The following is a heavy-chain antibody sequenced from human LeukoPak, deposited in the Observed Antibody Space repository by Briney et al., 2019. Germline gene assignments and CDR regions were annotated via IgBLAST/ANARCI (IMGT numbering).Heavy chain of an antibody. D-gene: IGHD3-22*01. CDR3: AKELGTMIGAFDI. CDR2: ISWNSARI. Sequence: QAGGSLRLSCAASGFTFGDYAMHWVRHAPGKGLEWVSGISWNSARIGYADSVKGRFTISRDNAKNSLYLQMNSLRAEDTALYYCAKELGTMIGAFDIWGQGTMVTVSS. J-gene: IGHJ3*02. CDR1: GFTFGDYA. V-gene: IGHV3-9*01.